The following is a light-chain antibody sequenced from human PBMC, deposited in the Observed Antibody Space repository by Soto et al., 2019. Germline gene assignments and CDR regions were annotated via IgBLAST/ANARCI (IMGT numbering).Light chain of an antibody. CDR2: DAS. Sequence: DIQMTQSPSTLSASVGDRVTITCRASQSISSWLAWYQQKPGKAPKLLIYDASSLESGVPPRLSGSGSGTEFTLTIRSLQPDDIATYYCQQYNSYTWTFGQGTKVDIK. J-gene: IGKJ1*01. CDR1: QSISSW. CDR3: QQYNSYTWT. V-gene: IGKV1-5*01.